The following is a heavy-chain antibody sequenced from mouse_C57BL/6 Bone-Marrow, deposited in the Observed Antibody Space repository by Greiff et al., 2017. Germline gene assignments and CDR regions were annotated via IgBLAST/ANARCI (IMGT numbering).Heavy chain of an antibody. CDR2: IDPETGGT. CDR3: TRRAWDGAY. J-gene: IGHJ3*01. V-gene: IGHV1-15*01. CDR1: GYTFTDYE. Sequence: VQRVESGAELVRPGASVTLSCKASGYTFTDYEMHWVKQTPVHGLEWIGAIDPETGGTAYNQKFKGKAILTADKSSSTAYMELRSLTSEDSAVYYCTRRAWDGAYWGQGTLVTVSA. D-gene: IGHD4-1*01.